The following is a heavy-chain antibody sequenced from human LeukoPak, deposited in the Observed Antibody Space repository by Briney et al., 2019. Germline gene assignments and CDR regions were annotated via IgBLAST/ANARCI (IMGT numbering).Heavy chain of an antibody. Sequence: PSQTLSLTCTVSGGSISSGSYYWSWIRQPAGKGLEWIGYIYYSGSTNYNPSLKSRVTISVDTSKNQFSLKLSSVTAADTAVYYCARVRWPVWADYWGQGTLVTVSS. D-gene: IGHD4-23*01. V-gene: IGHV4-61*10. CDR1: GGSISSGSYY. J-gene: IGHJ4*02. CDR2: IYYSGST. CDR3: ARVRWPVWADY.